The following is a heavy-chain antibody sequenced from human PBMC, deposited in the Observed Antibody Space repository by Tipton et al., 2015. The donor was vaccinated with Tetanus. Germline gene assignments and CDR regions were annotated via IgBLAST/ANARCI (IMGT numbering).Heavy chain of an antibody. V-gene: IGHV4-34*01. J-gene: IGHJ4*02. CDR2: ISDSGGT. CDR3: ARGSVVITAAKCLDY. D-gene: IGHD2-2*01. Sequence: GLVKPSETLSLTCAAYGGSFGGYYWSWIRQPPGKGLERIGEISDSGGTNYNPSLKSRVTMSIDTSKNQFSLNLTSVTAADTALYYCARGSVVITAAKCLDYWGQGTQVTVSS. CDR1: GGSFGGYY.